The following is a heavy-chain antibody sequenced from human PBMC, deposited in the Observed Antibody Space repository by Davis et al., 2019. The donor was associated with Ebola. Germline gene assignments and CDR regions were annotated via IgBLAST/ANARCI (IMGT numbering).Heavy chain of an antibody. CDR1: GYTFTSYR. D-gene: IGHD3-10*01. CDR2: IHPGDSET. CDR3: ARRNYYGSGSQYSHFDY. J-gene: IGHJ4*02. Sequence: GESPKISCKGSGYTFTSYRIGWVRQMPGKGLEWMGIIHPGDSETRYSPSFQGQVTISADKSIDTAYLQWSSLKASDTAMYYCARRNYYGSGSQYSHFDYWGQGTLVTVSS. V-gene: IGHV5-51*01.